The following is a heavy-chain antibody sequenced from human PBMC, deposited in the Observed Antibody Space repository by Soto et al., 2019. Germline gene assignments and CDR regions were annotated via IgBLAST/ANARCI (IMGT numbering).Heavy chain of an antibody. D-gene: IGHD3-10*01. CDR3: ARVGSVVRGVILAPQSYFDY. CDR2: IYYSGST. Sequence: SETLSLTCAVYGGSISSGGYYWSWIRQHPGKGLEWIGYIYYSGSTYYNPSLKSRVTISVDTSKNQFSLKLSSVTAADTAVYYCARVGSVVRGVILAPQSYFDYWGQGTLVTVSS. CDR1: GGSISSGGYY. J-gene: IGHJ4*02. V-gene: IGHV4-31*11.